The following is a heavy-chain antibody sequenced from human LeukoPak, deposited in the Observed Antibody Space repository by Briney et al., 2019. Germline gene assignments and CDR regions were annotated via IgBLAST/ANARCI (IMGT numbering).Heavy chain of an antibody. J-gene: IGHJ4*02. CDR3: TRRLGGSSEGYDY. CDR1: GHTFTGYY. CDR2: INPNNGGT. V-gene: IGHV1-2*02. Sequence: ASVKVSCKASGHTFTGYYIHWVRQAPGQGLEWMGWINPNNGGTKYTQKFLGRVTMTGDTSINTTYMEVTSLRSDDTAVYYCTRRLGGSSEGYDYWGQGTLVTVSS. D-gene: IGHD1-26*01.